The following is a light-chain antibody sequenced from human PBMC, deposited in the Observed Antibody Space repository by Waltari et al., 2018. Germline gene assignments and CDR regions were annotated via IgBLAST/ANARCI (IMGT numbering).Light chain of an antibody. J-gene: IGKJ2*01. CDR1: QSFDSNY. V-gene: IGKV3-20*01. CDR3: QQYAKAPDT. Sequence: EIVLTQSPGTLSLSPGEIATLSCRASQSFDSNYFAWFQQRPGQVPRLLIYAASSRATDIPDRFSGSVSGTDFTLTISRLEPEDFAVYYCQQYAKAPDTFGQGTRLEIK. CDR2: AAS.